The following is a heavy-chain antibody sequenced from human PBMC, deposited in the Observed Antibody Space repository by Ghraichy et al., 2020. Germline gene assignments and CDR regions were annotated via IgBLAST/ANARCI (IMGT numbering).Heavy chain of an antibody. CDR2: MYYSGST. CDR3: ARHILHWGGSGSYRAWFDP. D-gene: IGHD3-10*01. V-gene: IGHV4-39*01. CDR1: GGSISSSSYY. J-gene: IGHJ5*02. Sequence: SETLSLTYTVSGGSISSSSYYWGWIRQPPGKGLEWIGSMYYSGSTYYNPSLKSRVTISVDTSKNQFSLKLSSVTAADTAVYYCARHILHWGGSGSYRAWFDPWGQGTLVTVSS.